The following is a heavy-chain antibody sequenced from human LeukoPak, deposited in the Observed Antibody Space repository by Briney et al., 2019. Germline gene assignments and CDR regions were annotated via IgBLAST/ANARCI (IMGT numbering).Heavy chain of an antibody. CDR3: ARDLTPGVMAN. J-gene: IGHJ4*02. V-gene: IGHV1-3*01. Sequence: ASVKVSCKASGYTFTSYAMLWVRQAPGQRLEWMGWINAGNGNTKYSQKFQGRVTITRDTSASTAYMELSSLRSEDTAVYYCARDLTPGVMANWGQGTLVTVSS. CDR1: GYTFTSYA. D-gene: IGHD3-16*01. CDR2: INAGNGNT.